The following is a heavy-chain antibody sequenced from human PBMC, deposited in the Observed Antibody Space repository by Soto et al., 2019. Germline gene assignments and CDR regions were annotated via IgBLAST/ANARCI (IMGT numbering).Heavy chain of an antibody. J-gene: IGHJ5*02. V-gene: IGHV3-9*01. Sequence: DVQLVQSGGGLVQPGRSLRLSCAASGFTFDDYAMHWVRQAPGKGLEWVSSISWNSGTIKYADSVKGRFTISRDNAKNSLYLQMNSLRAEDTALYYCAKVSRLHSGFDPWGQGTLVTVSS. CDR2: ISWNSGTI. CDR3: AKVSRLHSGFDP. D-gene: IGHD5-12*01. CDR1: GFTFDDYA.